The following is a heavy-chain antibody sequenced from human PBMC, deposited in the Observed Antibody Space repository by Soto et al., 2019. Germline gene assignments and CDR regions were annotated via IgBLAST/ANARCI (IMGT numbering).Heavy chain of an antibody. CDR2: IIPIFGTV. J-gene: IGHJ4*02. CDR3: ASSSGNNYGVGTNYYFDY. Sequence: QVQLVQSGAEVKKPGSSVKVSCKTSGGTFSTYSIVWVRQAPGEGLEWMGGIIPIFGTVKYAQKFQDRVTITADKSTNTAFMELSSLKSEDTAMYYCASSSGNNYGVGTNYYFDYWGQGTLVTVSS. CDR1: GGTFSTYS. V-gene: IGHV1-69*06. D-gene: IGHD1-26*01.